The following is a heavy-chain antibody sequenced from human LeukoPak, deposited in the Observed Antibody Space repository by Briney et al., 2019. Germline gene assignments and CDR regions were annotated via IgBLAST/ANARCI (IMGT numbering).Heavy chain of an antibody. CDR2: ITSTGTYI. V-gene: IGHV3-21*01. CDR1: GFTFSSYI. J-gene: IGHJ4*02. D-gene: IGHD1-26*01. Sequence: PGGSLRLSCAASGFTFSSYIMNWVRQAPGKGLEWVSSITSTGTYIYYADSVQGRFTISRDNAKNSVYLQMNSLRAEDTAVYYCARDPVYSGSYEDYWGQGTLVTVSS. CDR3: ARDPVYSGSYEDY.